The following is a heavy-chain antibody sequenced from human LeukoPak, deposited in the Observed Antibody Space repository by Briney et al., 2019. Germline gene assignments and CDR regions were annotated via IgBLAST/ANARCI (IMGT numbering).Heavy chain of an antibody. CDR1: GFTFSNYI. CDR2: INNGGDTT. CDR3: AKSRYEDYYYYYGMDV. V-gene: IGHV3-23*01. J-gene: IGHJ6*02. D-gene: IGHD4/OR15-4a*01. Sequence: GSLRLSCAASGFTFSNYIMTWVRQAPGKGLEWVSVINNGGDTTYYADSVKGRFTISRDNSKNTVFLQMSSLRAEDTAVYFCAKSRYEDYYYYYGMDVWGQGTTVTVSS.